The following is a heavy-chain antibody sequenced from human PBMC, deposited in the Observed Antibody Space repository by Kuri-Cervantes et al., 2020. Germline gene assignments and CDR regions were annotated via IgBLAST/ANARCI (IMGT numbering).Heavy chain of an antibody. CDR1: GFTVSSNY. Sequence: GGSLRLSCVASGFTVSSNYMTWVRQAPGKGLERVAVIWYDGSNKYYADSVKGRFTISRDNSRNTLYLQMNSLRAEDTAVYYCARVVGSSYAFDIWGQGTMVTVSS. CDR3: ARVVGSSYAFDI. CDR2: IWYDGSNK. V-gene: IGHV3-33*08. J-gene: IGHJ3*02. D-gene: IGHD6-6*01.